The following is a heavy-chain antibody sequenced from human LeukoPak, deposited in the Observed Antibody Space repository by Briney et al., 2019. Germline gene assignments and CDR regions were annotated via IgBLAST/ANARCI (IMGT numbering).Heavy chain of an antibody. J-gene: IGHJ6*02. V-gene: IGHV1-8*01. CDR3: ARDCSSTSCGGYYYGMDV. CDR2: MNPNSGNT. Sequence: GASVKVSCKASGYTFTSYDINWVRRATGQGLEWMGWMNPNSGNTGYAQKFQGRVTMTRNTSISTAYMELSSLRSEDTAVYYCARDCSSTSCGGYYYGMDVWGQGTTVTVSS. CDR1: GYTFTSYD. D-gene: IGHD2-2*01.